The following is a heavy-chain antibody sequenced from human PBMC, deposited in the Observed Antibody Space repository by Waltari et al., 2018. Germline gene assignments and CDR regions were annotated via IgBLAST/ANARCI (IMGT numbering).Heavy chain of an antibody. CDR1: GGSISSYY. CDR3: ARHGPRFSSSFMDV. V-gene: IGHV4-4*07. Sequence: QVQLQESGPGLVKPSETLSLTCTVSGGSISSYYWSWIRQPAGKGLEWIGRIYTSGSTNYNPSLKSRVTISVDTSKNQFSLKLSSVTAADTAVYYCARHGPRFSSSFMDVWGKGTTVTISS. CDR2: IYTSGST. J-gene: IGHJ6*03. D-gene: IGHD6-6*01.